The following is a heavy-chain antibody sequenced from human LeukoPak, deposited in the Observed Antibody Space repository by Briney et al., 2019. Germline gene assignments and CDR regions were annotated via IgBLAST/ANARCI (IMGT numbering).Heavy chain of an antibody. CDR3: ASLLLYYGTDDY. Sequence: SVSVSCKASGGTFSSYAISWVRQAPGQGLEWMGGIIPIFGTANYAQKFQGRVTITADESTSTAYMELSSLRSEDTAVYYCASLLLYYGTDDYWGQGTLVTVSS. CDR1: GGTFSSYA. CDR2: IIPIFGTA. D-gene: IGHD4-17*01. J-gene: IGHJ4*02. V-gene: IGHV1-69*13.